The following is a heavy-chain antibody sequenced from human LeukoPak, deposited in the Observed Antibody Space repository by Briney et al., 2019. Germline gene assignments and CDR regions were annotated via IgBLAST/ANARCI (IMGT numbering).Heavy chain of an antibody. J-gene: IGHJ4*02. CDR1: GGTFSSYA. V-gene: IGHV1-69*13. CDR3: ARDRGSSWYFFDY. D-gene: IGHD6-13*01. CDR2: IIPIFGTA. Sequence: SVKVSCKASGGTFSSYAISWVRQAPRQGLEWMGGIIPIFGTANYAQKFQGRVTITADESTSTAYMELSSLRSEDTAVYYCARDRGSSWYFFDYWGQGTLVTVSS.